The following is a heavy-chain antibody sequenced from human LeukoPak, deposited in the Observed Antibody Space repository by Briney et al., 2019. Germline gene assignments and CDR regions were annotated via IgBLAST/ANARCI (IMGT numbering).Heavy chain of an antibody. Sequence: TSETLSPTCAVYGGSFSGYYWSWIRQPPGKGLEWIGEINHSGSTNYNPSLKSRVTISVDTSKNQFSLKLSSVTAADTAVYYCARGRGRLVSWLQLGYYFDYWGQGTLVTVSS. CDR2: INHSGST. V-gene: IGHV4-34*01. CDR3: ARGRGRLVSWLQLGYYFDY. J-gene: IGHJ4*02. CDR1: GGSFSGYY. D-gene: IGHD5-24*01.